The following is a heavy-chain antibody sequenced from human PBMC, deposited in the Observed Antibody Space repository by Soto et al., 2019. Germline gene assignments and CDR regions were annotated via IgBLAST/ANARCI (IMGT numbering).Heavy chain of an antibody. Sequence: GGSLRLSCAASGFTFSSYAMSWVRQAPGKGLEWVSAISGSGGSTYYADSVKGRFTISRDNSKNTLYLQMNSLRAEDTAVYYCAKSETSYDSSGYYFDYWVQGTLVTVSS. CDR1: GFTFSSYA. J-gene: IGHJ4*02. D-gene: IGHD3-22*01. CDR3: AKSETSYDSSGYYFDY. CDR2: ISGSGGST. V-gene: IGHV3-23*01.